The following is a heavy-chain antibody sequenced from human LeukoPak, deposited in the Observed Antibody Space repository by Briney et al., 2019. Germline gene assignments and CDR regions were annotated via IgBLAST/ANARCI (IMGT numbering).Heavy chain of an antibody. D-gene: IGHD2-15*01. CDR2: IWYDGSIL. V-gene: IGHV3-33*01. CDR1: GLTFSSYG. Sequence: GRSLRLSCAASGLTFSSYGMHCVRQAPGKGLEWVAAIWYDGSILYYADSVKGRFTISRDNSKNTLYMQMDSMRAEDTAVYYCARAGYCSGGSCYGSDCWGQGTLVSVSS. CDR3: ARAGYCSGGSCYGSDC. J-gene: IGHJ4*02.